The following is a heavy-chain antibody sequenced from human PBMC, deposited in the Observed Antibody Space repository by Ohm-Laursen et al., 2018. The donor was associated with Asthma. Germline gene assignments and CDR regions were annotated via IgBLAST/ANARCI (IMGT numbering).Heavy chain of an antibody. D-gene: IGHD3/OR15-3a*01. CDR3: ARDVMDWYSPALDF. CDR2: ISYDSSLK. CDR1: GFSFRSYA. Sequence: SLRLSCAASGFSFRSYAMHWVRQAPGKGLEWLAVISYDSSLKYYADSVNGRFTISRDDFKSTLYLQMNSLRADDTTLYYCARDVMDWYSPALDFWGQGSLVTVSS. V-gene: IGHV3-30-3*01. J-gene: IGHJ4*02.